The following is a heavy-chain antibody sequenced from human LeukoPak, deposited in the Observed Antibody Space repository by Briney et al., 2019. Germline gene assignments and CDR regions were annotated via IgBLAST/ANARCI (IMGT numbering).Heavy chain of an antibody. CDR1: GGSISSSSYY. V-gene: IGHV4-39*01. CDR2: IYYSGST. CDR3: ARQDDGSDYYGRHYYGLGV. Sequence: SETLSLTCTVSGGSISSSSYYWGWIRQPPGKGLEWIGSIYYSGSTYYNPSLKSRVTISVDTSRNQFSLKLNSVTAADTAVYYCARQDDGSDYYGRHYYGLGVWGRGTTVTVSS. J-gene: IGHJ6*02. D-gene: IGHD3-22*01.